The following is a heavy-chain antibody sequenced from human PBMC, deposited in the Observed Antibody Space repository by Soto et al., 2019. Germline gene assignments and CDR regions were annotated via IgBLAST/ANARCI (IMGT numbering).Heavy chain of an antibody. CDR2: ITGNSGST. Sequence: EVQLLESGGGLVQPGESLRLSCAASGFTFSNCAMNWVRQAPGKGLEWVSTITGNSGSTYYADSVKGRFGISRDNSRNTLYLRMNSLRVEDTAVYYCAKSKGWLPHFDYWGQGTLVTVSS. V-gene: IGHV3-23*01. CDR3: AKSKGWLPHFDY. J-gene: IGHJ4*02. D-gene: IGHD5-12*01. CDR1: GFTFSNCA.